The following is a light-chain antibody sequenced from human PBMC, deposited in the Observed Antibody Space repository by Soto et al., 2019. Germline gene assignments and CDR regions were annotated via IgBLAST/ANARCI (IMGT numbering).Light chain of an antibody. CDR3: QQRSSWIT. V-gene: IGKV3-11*01. CDR2: DAS. CDR1: QSVGSS. J-gene: IGKJ5*01. Sequence: EIVLTQSPATLSLLPGERATLSCMASQSVGSSLAWYQHKAGLAPRLLLYDASNRATGIPARFSGSGSGTDFTLTISSLEPEDFTVYYCQQRSSWITFGQGTRLEIE.